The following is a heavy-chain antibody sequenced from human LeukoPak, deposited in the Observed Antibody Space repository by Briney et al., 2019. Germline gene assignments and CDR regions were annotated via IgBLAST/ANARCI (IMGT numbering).Heavy chain of an antibody. CDR2: IYYSGST. J-gene: IGHJ3*02. D-gene: IGHD2-15*01. CDR1: GGSISSYY. V-gene: IGHV4-59*01. CDR3: ARVCPYCSGGSWYAFDI. Sequence: PSETLPLTCTVSGGSISSYYWSWIRQPPGKGLEWIGDIYYSGSTNYKSSLNSRVTMSVDTSKNQFSLKLSSVTAADTAVYHCARVCPYCSGGSWYAFDIWGQGTTVTVSS.